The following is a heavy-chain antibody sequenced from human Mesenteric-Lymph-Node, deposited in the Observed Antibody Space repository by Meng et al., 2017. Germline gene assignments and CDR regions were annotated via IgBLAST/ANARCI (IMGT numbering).Heavy chain of an antibody. CDR2: IDWDDDK. CDR1: GFSLTTGGVG. CDR3: ARMSLRGEINS. Sequence: SGPTLVKLTQTLTLTCTFSGFSLTTGGVGVGWIRQPPGKALEWLALIDWDDDKYYSTSLKTRVTISKDTSKNQVVLRMTNMDPVDTATYYCARMSLRGEINSWGQGTLVTVSS. D-gene: IGHD3-16*01. J-gene: IGHJ5*02. V-gene: IGHV2-70*01.